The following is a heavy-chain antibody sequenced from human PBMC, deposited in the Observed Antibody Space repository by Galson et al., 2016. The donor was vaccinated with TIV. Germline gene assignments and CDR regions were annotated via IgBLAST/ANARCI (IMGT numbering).Heavy chain of an antibody. V-gene: IGHV1-8*01. CDR1: GYTFTSYD. CDR3: IRGHTISRGDKYFHH. CDR2: MNPNSGNT. J-gene: IGHJ1*01. Sequence: SVKVSCKGSGYTFTSYDINWVRQATGQGLEWMGWMNPNSGNTGYAQDFQGRVTMTRDTSISTAYMELSSVRSEDTAVYYCIRGHTISRGDKYFHHWGQGTLVTVSS. D-gene: IGHD3-22*01.